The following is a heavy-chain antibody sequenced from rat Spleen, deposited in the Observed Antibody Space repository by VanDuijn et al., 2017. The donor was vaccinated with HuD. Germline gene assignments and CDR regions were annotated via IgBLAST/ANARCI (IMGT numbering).Heavy chain of an antibody. D-gene: IGHD5-1*01. CDR1: GLSFSNYD. CDR3: ARHPQLGAYWYFDF. V-gene: IGHV5-29*01. CDR2: FSYDGMTT. J-gene: IGHJ1*01. Sequence: EVKLVESGGGLVQPGRSLKLSCTASGLSFSNYDMAWVRQAPTKGLEWVATFSYDGMTTYYRDSVKGRFTISRDNAKSTLYLQMESLRSEDTATYYCARHPQLGAYWYFDFWGPGTMVTVSS.